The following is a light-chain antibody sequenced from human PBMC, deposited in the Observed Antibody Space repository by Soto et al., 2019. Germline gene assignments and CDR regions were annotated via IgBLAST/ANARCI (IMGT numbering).Light chain of an antibody. J-gene: IGKJ1*01. V-gene: IGKV1-39*01. CDR3: QQIYSTPRT. CDR2: AAS. Sequence: DIQMTQSPSSLSASVGDRVTITCRASQSISNSVNWYQQKPGKAPKFLIYAASSLQIGVTSRFSCSGSGTGFTLTISSLQPEDFATYYCQQIYSTPRTFGQGTKVKI. CDR1: QSISNS.